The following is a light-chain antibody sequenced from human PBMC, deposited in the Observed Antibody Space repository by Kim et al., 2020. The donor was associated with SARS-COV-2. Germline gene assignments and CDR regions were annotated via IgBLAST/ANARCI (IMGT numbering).Light chain of an antibody. J-gene: IGKJ2*01. Sequence: SASVGDTVTLTGRASQTISRFLNWYQQKPGRAPDVLIYAASSLESGVPSRFRGSGSGTDFTLTITGLRPEDFATYYCQQSYTTPYTFGQGTKLEI. V-gene: IGKV1-39*01. CDR3: QQSYTTPYT. CDR2: AAS. CDR1: QTISRF.